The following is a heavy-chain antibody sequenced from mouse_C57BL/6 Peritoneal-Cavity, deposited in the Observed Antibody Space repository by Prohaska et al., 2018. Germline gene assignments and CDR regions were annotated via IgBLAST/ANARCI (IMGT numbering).Heavy chain of an antibody. Sequence: FIFNTYAMHWVRQAPGQGLEWVARIRSKSSNYATYYADSVKDRSTISRDDSESMLYLQMNNLKTEDTAMYYCVRLFAYWGQGTLVTVSA. CDR3: VRLFAY. J-gene: IGHJ3*01. CDR2: IRSKSSNYAT. V-gene: IGHV10-3*01. CDR1: FIFNTYA.